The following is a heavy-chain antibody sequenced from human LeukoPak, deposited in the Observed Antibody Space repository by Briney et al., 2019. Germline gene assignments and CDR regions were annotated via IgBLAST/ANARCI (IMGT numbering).Heavy chain of an antibody. J-gene: IGHJ6*04. Sequence: GGSLSLSGAASGFTFSSYSMNWVRQAPGKGLEWVSSISSTSNYIYYADSVKGRFTISRDNAKNSLYLQMNSLRAEDTAVYYCARVVDVWGKGTTVTVSS. CDR2: ISSTSNYI. V-gene: IGHV3-21*06. CDR1: GFTFSSYS. CDR3: ARVVDV.